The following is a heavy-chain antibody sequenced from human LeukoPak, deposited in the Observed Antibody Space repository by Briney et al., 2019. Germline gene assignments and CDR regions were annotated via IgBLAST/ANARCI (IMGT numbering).Heavy chain of an antibody. J-gene: IGHJ4*02. D-gene: IGHD1-26*01. CDR2: INPSGGST. CDR3: ARTCAPPRGIVGATTGCYFDY. CDR1: GYTFTSYY. V-gene: IGHV1-46*01. Sequence: GASVKVSCKASGYTFTSYYMHWVRQAPGQGLEWMGIINPSGGSTSYAQKFQGRVTMTRDTSTSTVYMELSSLRSEDTAVYYCARTCAPPRGIVGATTGCYFDYWGQGTLVTVSS.